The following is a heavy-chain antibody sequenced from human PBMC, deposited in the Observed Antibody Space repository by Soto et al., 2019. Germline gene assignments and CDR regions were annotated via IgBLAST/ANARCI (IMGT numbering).Heavy chain of an antibody. Sequence: GGPMRLSCEASQLIFDKYDMHRVRQAPGTGLAWVAVIWYYGSDKYYSASVKGRFTMSRDNSKNTLYLQMNSLRAEDTAVYYCARTWRGVVDTAMVFYSWGQGTLVTGS. CDR3: ARTWRGVVDTAMVFYS. CDR2: IWYYGSDK. V-gene: IGHV3-33*08. CDR1: QLIFDKYD. D-gene: IGHD5-18*01. J-gene: IGHJ5*01.